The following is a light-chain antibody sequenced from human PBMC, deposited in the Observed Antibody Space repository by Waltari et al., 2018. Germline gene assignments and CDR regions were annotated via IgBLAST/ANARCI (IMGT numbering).Light chain of an antibody. V-gene: IGLV2-14*01. CDR1: SSDVGGYNY. J-gene: IGLJ2*01. CDR3: SSYTSSSTLV. CDR2: EVN. Sequence: QSALTQPASVSGSPGQSITISCTGTSSDVGGYNYVSWYQEYPGKAPKLMIYEVNNRPSGVSNRFSGSKSGNTASLIISGLQAEDEADYYCSSYTSSSTLVFGGGTKLTVL.